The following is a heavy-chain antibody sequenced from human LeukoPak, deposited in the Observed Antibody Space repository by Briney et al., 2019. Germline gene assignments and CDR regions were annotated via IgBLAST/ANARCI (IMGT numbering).Heavy chain of an antibody. CDR1: GFTFSSYA. V-gene: IGHV3-23*01. Sequence: QAGGSLRLSCAASGFTFSSYAMSWVRQAPGKGLEWVSAISGSGGSTYCADSVKGRFTISRDNSKNTLYLQMNSLRAEDTAVYYCAKGGRDDYVWGSYRPHAGYYFDYWGQGTLVTVSS. CDR3: AKGGRDDYVWGSYRPHAGYYFDY. CDR2: ISGSGGST. J-gene: IGHJ4*02. D-gene: IGHD3-16*02.